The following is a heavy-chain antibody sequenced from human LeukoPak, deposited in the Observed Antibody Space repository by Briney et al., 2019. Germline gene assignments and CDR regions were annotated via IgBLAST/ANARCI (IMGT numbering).Heavy chain of an antibody. CDR2: ISSSGDTI. Sequence: GGSLRLSCAASGFTFSSSEMNWVRQAPGKGPGWVSYISSSGDTIYYADSVKGRFTISRDNAKNSLYLQMNSLRADDTAIYYCARDSRYSTGFWGQGTLVTVSS. J-gene: IGHJ4*02. D-gene: IGHD6-19*01. CDR1: GFTFSSSE. CDR3: ARDSRYSTGF. V-gene: IGHV3-48*03.